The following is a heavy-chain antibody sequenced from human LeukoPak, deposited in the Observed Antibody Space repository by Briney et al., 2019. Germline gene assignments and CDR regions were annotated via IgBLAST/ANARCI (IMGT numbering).Heavy chain of an antibody. CDR3: ARHFSGAAAPLPFDY. Sequence: SETLSLTCTVSGGSINSSSYYWGWIRQPPGKGLEWIGTIYYSGSTYYNPSLKSRVTISVDTSKNQFSLKLRSVTAADTAVYYCARHFSGAAAPLPFDYWGQGTLVTVSS. V-gene: IGHV4-39*01. D-gene: IGHD6-13*01. CDR1: GGSINSSSYY. J-gene: IGHJ4*02. CDR2: IYYSGST.